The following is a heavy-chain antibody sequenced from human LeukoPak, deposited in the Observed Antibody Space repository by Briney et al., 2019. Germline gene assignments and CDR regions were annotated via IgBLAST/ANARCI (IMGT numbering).Heavy chain of an antibody. D-gene: IGHD5-18*01. V-gene: IGHV1-18*01. Sequence: AAVKVSCKASGYTFTSYGISWVRQAPGQGLEWMGWISAYNGNTNYAQKLQGRVTMTTDTSTSTAYMELRSLRSDDTAVYYCARDLRGYSYGPKYFDYWGQGTLVTVSS. CDR2: ISAYNGNT. CDR3: ARDLRGYSYGPKYFDY. J-gene: IGHJ4*02. CDR1: GYTFTSYG.